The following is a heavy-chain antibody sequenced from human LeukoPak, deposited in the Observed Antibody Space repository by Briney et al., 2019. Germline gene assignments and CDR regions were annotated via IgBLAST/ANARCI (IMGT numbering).Heavy chain of an antibody. Sequence: PSETLSLTCTVSGGSISSGSYYWSWIRQPAGKGLEWIGRIYTSGSTNYNPSLKSRVTISVDTSKNQLSLKLSSVTAADTAVYYCARITYYDSSGYTYYFDYWGQGTLVTVSS. CDR3: ARITYYDSSGYTYYFDY. CDR2: IYTSGST. D-gene: IGHD3-22*01. V-gene: IGHV4-61*02. CDR1: GGSISSGSYY. J-gene: IGHJ4*02.